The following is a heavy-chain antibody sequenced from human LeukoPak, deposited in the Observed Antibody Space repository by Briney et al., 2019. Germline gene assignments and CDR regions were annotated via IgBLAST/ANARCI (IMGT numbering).Heavy chain of an antibody. CDR1: GFTFNTHR. Sequence: GVSLRLSCAASGFTFNTHRMHWLRQAPGKALEGLAFIRYDGINKYYADSVRGRFTTSRYRFKNTLYLQMKSLRPEDTAVYDCAKEGDYSGSGSYSDGFDIWGQGTRATVSS. J-gene: IGHJ3*02. CDR3: AKEGDYSGSGSYSDGFDI. CDR2: IRYDGINK. D-gene: IGHD3-10*01. V-gene: IGHV3-30*02.